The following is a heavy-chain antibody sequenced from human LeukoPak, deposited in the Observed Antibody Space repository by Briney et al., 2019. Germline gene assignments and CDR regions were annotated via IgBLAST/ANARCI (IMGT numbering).Heavy chain of an antibody. CDR1: GYTFTSYG. CDR2: ISAYNGNT. J-gene: IGHJ6*02. Sequence: ASVKVSCKASGYTFTSYGISWVRQAPGQGLEWMGWISAYNGNTNYAQKLQGRVTMTRDTSTSTVYMELSSLRSEDTAVYYCARVNPDYYYGMDVWGQGTTVTVSS. V-gene: IGHV1-18*01. CDR3: ARVNPDYYYGMDV.